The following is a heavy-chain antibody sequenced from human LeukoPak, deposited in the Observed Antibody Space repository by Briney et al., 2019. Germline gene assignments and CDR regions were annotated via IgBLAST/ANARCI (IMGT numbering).Heavy chain of an antibody. V-gene: IGHV3-9*01. CDR3: AKDRLRVLSDPDY. Sequence: QSGGSLRLSCAASGFTFHGYTMHWVRQAPGKGLEWVSGISLISGAIDYADSVKGRFPISRDNAKNSLYLQINSLRAEDTALYYCAKDRLRVLSDPDYWGQGTLVTVSS. D-gene: IGHD3-16*01. CDR2: ISLISGAI. CDR1: GFTFHGYT. J-gene: IGHJ4*02.